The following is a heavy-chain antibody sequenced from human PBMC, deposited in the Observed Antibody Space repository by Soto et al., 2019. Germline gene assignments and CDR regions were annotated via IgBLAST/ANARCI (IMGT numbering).Heavy chain of an antibody. CDR2: IYYSGST. J-gene: IGHJ5*02. Sequence: QLQLQESGPGLVKPSETLSLTCTVSGGSISSSSYYWGWIRQPPGKGLEWIGSIYYSGSTYYNPSLKSRVTISVDTSKNQFSLKLSSVTAADTAVYYCASSEPSYSSGWYAVTWFDPWGQGTLVTVSS. CDR3: ASSEPSYSSGWYAVTWFDP. D-gene: IGHD6-19*01. V-gene: IGHV4-39*01. CDR1: GGSISSSSYY.